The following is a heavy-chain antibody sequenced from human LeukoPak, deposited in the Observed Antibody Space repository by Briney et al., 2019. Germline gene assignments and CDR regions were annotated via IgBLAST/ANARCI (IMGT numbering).Heavy chain of an antibody. CDR3: ARGHTAVTRHFDF. V-gene: IGHV3-21*01. Sequence: GESLKISCKGSGYSFTSYWIGWVRQAPGKGLEWVSIISSGSSAIFSADALKGRFTISRDDAKNLLYLDMNSLRAEDTAVYYCARGHTAVTRHFDFWGQGTLVTVSS. CDR1: GYSFTSYW. D-gene: IGHD4-17*01. J-gene: IGHJ4*02. CDR2: ISSGSSAI.